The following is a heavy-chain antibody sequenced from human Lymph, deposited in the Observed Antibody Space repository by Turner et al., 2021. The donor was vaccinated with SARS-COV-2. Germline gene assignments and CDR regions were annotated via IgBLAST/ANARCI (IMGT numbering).Heavy chain of an antibody. V-gene: IGHV3-21*01. D-gene: IGHD2-21*02. CDR1: GFTFSSYS. J-gene: IGHJ4*02. CDR3: ARGPSDFPYYLDY. CDR2: ITFTSSYI. Sequence: EVQLVESGGGLVKPGGSLRLSCAASGFTFSSYSMNWVRQATGKGLEWVSSITFTSSYIYYADSVKGRFTIYRDNAKNSLYLQMNSLRAEDTAVYYCARGPSDFPYYLDYWGQGTMVTVSS.